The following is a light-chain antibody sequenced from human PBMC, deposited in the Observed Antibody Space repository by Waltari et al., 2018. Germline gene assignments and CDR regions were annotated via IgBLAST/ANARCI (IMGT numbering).Light chain of an antibody. J-gene: IGKJ2*01. Sequence: DIQMTQSPSSLSASVGDKVTITCRASQSISTWLAWFQLKPGKAPKLLIYKASKLESGVPSRFSGSGSGTEFTLTISSLLPEDFATYYCQQYNSDLHSFGQGTRLEIK. CDR2: KAS. CDR1: QSISTW. CDR3: QQYNSDLHS. V-gene: IGKV1-5*03.